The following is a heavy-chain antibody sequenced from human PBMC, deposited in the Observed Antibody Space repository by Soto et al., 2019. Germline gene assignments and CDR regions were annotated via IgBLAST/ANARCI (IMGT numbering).Heavy chain of an antibody. CDR3: AIRAFERNYYGSGSYPGNWFDP. CDR1: GGSFSGYY. D-gene: IGHD3-10*01. Sequence: SETLSLTCAVYGGSFSGYYWSWIRQPPGKGLEWIGEINHSGSTNYNPSLKSRVTISVDTSKNQFSLKLSSVTAADTAVYYCAIRAFERNYYGSGSYPGNWFDPWGQGTLVTVSS. V-gene: IGHV4-34*01. J-gene: IGHJ5*02. CDR2: INHSGST.